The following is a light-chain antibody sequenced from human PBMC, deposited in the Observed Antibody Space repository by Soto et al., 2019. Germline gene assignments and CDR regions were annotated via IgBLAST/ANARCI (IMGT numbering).Light chain of an antibody. CDR2: EVS. CDR3: SSYTSSSTRV. J-gene: IGLJ1*01. Sequence: QFALTPPASVSGSPGPSITIACTGTSCAVGGYNSVSWYQQHPGKAPKLMIYEVSNRPSAVSNGFSGSKSGNTASLTISGLQAADEADYYCSSYTSSSTRVFGNGTKVTVL. CDR1: SCAVGGYNS. V-gene: IGLV2-14*01.